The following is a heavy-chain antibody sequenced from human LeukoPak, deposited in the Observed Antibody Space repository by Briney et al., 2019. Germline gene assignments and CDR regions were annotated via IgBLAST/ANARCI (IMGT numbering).Heavy chain of an antibody. J-gene: IGHJ5*02. CDR1: GGSISSYY. Sequence: SETLSLTCTVSGGSISSYYWSWIRQPPGKGLEWIGYIYYSGSTNYNPSLKSRVTISVDTSKNQVSLKLSSVTAADTAVYYCARDRGYSSSWPFDPWGQGTLVTVSS. D-gene: IGHD6-13*01. CDR2: IYYSGST. CDR3: ARDRGYSSSWPFDP. V-gene: IGHV4-59*01.